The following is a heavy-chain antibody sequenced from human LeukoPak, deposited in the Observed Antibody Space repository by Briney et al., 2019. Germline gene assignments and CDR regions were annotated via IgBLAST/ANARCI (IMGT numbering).Heavy chain of an antibody. CDR2: ISWNSGSI. CDR1: GFTFSSYA. Sequence: GGSLRLSCAASGFTFSSYAMSWVRQAPGKGLEWVSGISWNSGSIGYADSVKGRFTISRDNAKNSLYLQMNSLRAEDTALYYCEKVAYFRGSGSYKSFFAYWGQETLVTVSS. J-gene: IGHJ4*02. D-gene: IGHD1-26*01. CDR3: EKVAYFRGSGSYKSFFAY. V-gene: IGHV3-9*01.